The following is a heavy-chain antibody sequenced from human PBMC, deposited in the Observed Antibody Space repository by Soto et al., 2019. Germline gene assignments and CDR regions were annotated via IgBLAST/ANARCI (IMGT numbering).Heavy chain of an antibody. CDR3: ARGPSGDKVDS. Sequence: QVQLQESGPGLVKPSQTLSLTCTVSGGSISTVDYWWSWIRQSPDMGLEWIGHIYDGGRTYNNPSLERXXTXSXATSKSQLSLTLSSVSAADTAVYYCARGPSGDKVDSWGQGTLVTVSS. J-gene: IGHJ4*02. CDR1: GGSISTVDYW. CDR2: IYDGGRT. V-gene: IGHV4-30-4*01. D-gene: IGHD7-27*01.